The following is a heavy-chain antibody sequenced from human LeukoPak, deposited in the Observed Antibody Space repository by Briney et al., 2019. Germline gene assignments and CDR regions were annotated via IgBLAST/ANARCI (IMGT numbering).Heavy chain of an antibody. CDR3: ARDISGYYGSGSRFDY. Sequence: SVKVSCKASGGTFSSYAISWVRQAPGQGLEWMGRIIPILGIAKYAQKFQGRVTITADKSTSTAYMELSSLRSEDTAVYYCARDISGYYGSGSRFDYWGQGTLVTVSS. CDR1: GGTFSSYA. CDR2: IIPILGIA. V-gene: IGHV1-69*04. J-gene: IGHJ4*02. D-gene: IGHD3-10*01.